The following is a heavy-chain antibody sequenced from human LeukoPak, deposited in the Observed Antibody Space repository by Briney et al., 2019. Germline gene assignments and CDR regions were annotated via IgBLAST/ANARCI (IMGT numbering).Heavy chain of an antibody. CDR1: GGTFSSYA. V-gene: IGHV1-69*15. J-gene: IGHJ4*02. Sequence: ASVKVSCKASGGTFSSYAISWVRQAPGQGLEWMGRIIPIFGTANYAQKFQGRVTITADESTSTAYMELSSLRSEDTAVYYCASSEGTAMVPHYFDYWGQGTLVTVSS. D-gene: IGHD5-18*01. CDR3: ASSEGTAMVPHYFDY. CDR2: IIPIFGTA.